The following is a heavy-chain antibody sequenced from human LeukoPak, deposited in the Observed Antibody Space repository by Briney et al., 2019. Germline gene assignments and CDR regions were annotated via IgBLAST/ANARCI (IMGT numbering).Heavy chain of an antibody. J-gene: IGHJ5*02. D-gene: IGHD2-2*01. CDR3: ARDRSSTSCCAWFDP. Sequence: PSETLSLTCAVYGGSFSGYYWSWIRQPPGKGLEWIGEINHSGSTNYNPSLKSRVTISVDTSKNQFSLKLSSVTAADTAVYYCARDRSSTSCCAWFDPWGQGTLVTVSS. V-gene: IGHV4-34*01. CDR1: GGSFSGYY. CDR2: INHSGST.